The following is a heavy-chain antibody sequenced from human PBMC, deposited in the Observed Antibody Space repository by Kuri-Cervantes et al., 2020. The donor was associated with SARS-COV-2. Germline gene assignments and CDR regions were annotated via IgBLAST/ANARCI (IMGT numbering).Heavy chain of an antibody. Sequence: GSLRLSCTVSGGSISSSSYYWGWIRQPPGKGLEWIGYIYYSGSTNYNPSLKSRVTISVDTSKNQFSLKLSSVTAADTAVYYCARGVVVVPAAVIFFDYWGQGTLVTVTS. CDR2: IYYSGST. V-gene: IGHV4-61*05. J-gene: IGHJ4*02. CDR3: ARGVVVVPAAVIFFDY. D-gene: IGHD2-2*01. CDR1: GGSISSSSYY.